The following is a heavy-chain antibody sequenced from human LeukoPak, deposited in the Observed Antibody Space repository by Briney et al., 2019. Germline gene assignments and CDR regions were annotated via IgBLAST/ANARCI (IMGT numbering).Heavy chain of an antibody. Sequence: TASETLSLTCTVSGGSISSYYWSWIRQPPGKGLEWIGYIYYSGSTNYNPSLKSRVTISVDTSKSQFSLKLSSVTAADTAVYYCARGGTGDLGYWGQGTLVTVSS. CDR2: IYYSGST. D-gene: IGHD7-27*01. J-gene: IGHJ4*02. V-gene: IGHV4-59*01. CDR1: GGSISSYY. CDR3: ARGGTGDLGY.